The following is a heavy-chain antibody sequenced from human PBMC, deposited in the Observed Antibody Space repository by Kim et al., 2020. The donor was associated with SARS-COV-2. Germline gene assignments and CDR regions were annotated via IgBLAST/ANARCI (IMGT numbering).Heavy chain of an antibody. CDR2: ISGSGGST. J-gene: IGHJ5*02. CDR3: AKDLDRRICS. Sequence: GGSLRLSCAASGFIFSSYAMSWVRQAPGKGLEWVSGISGSGGSTYYADSVKGRFTISRDNSNNTLYLQMDSLRVEDTALYYCAKDLDRRICSCGPAALV. CDR1: GFIFSSYA. V-gene: IGHV3-23*01. D-gene: IGHD3-10*01.